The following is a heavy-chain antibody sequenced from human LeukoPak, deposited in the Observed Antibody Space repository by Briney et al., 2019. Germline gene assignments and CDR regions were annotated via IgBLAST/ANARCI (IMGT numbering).Heavy chain of an antibody. CDR3: AADGYGYDFWSGYSFYYYYYGMDV. CDR1: GFTFTSSA. Sequence: ASVKVSCKASGFTFTSSAVQWVRQARGQRLEWIGWIVVGSGNTNYAQKFQERVTITRDMSTSTAYMELSSLRSEDTAVYYCAADGYGYDFWSGYSFYYYYYGMDVWGQGTTVTVPS. J-gene: IGHJ6*02. D-gene: IGHD3-3*01. CDR2: IVVGSGNT. V-gene: IGHV1-58*01.